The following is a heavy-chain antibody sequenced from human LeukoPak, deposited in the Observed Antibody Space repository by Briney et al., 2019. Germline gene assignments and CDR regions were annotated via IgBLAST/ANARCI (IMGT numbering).Heavy chain of an antibody. J-gene: IGHJ4*02. D-gene: IGHD4-17*01. Sequence: SETLSLTCTVSGGSISSYFWTWIRQPPGKGLEWIGSVSYIGSTNYNPSLKSRVAISVDTSKNQFSLKLSSVTAADTAVYYCARGLNRNDYGDYGYWGQGTLVTVSS. CDR3: ARGLNRNDYGDYGY. CDR1: GGSISSYF. CDR2: VSYIGST. V-gene: IGHV4-59*01.